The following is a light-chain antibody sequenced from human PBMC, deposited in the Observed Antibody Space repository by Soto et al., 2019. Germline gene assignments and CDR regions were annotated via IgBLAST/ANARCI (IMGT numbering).Light chain of an antibody. CDR2: AAS. CDR3: QQSYSTPPG. V-gene: IGKV1-39*01. Sequence: DIQMTQSPSSLSASVGDRVTITCRASQSISSYLNWYQQKPGKAPKLLIYAASSLQSGVPSRFSGSGSGTDFTLTISSLQPEDFATYYCQQSYSTPPGFGGGLKVEIK. J-gene: IGKJ4*01. CDR1: QSISSY.